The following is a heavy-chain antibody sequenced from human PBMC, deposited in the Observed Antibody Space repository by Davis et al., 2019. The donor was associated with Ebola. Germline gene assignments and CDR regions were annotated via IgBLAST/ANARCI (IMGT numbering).Heavy chain of an antibody. D-gene: IGHD3-22*01. CDR2: ISYDGSNK. CDR3: AKDYYDSSGRYFDY. Sequence: GGSLRLSCAASGFTFTNYGMHWVRQAPGKGLEWVAIISYDGSNKYYADSVKGRFTISRDNSKNTLCLQMNSLRAEDSAVYYCAKDYYDSSGRYFDYWGQGTLVTVSS. CDR1: GFTFTNYG. V-gene: IGHV3-30*18. J-gene: IGHJ4*02.